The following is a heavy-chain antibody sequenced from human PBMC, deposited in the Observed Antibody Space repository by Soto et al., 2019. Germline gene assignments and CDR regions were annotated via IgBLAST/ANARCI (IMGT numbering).Heavy chain of an antibody. CDR3: ARANIVRGVITPSYYDYGMDV. Sequence: QVQLVQSGAGVNKPGASVKVSCKASGYTFPSYGISGVRQAPGQGLVWMGWISAYNGNTNYAQKLQGRATLTTDTSTSTAYMERRSLRAADTAVYYCARANIVRGVITPSYYDYGMDVWCQGATVTVS. D-gene: IGHD3-10*01. CDR1: GYTFPSYG. CDR2: ISAYNGNT. J-gene: IGHJ6*02. V-gene: IGHV1-18*01.